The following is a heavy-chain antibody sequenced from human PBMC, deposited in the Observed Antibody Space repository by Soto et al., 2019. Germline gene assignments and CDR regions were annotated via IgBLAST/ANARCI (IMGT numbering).Heavy chain of an antibody. CDR1: GGSISSYY. J-gene: IGHJ6*03. V-gene: IGHV4-59*01. D-gene: IGHD2-2*01. CDR3: ARDVREYCSSTSCYAYYYYYYMDV. CDR2: IYYSGST. Sequence: PSETLSLTCTVSGGSISSYYWSWIRQPPGKGLEWIGYIYYSGSTNYNPSLKSRVTISVDTSKNQFSLKLSSVTAADTAVYYCARDVREYCSSTSCYAYYYYYYMDVWGQGTTVTVSS.